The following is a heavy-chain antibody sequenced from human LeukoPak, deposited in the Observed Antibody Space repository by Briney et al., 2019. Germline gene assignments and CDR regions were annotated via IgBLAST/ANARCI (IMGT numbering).Heavy chain of an antibody. CDR2: LSAYNGNT. D-gene: IGHD6-13*01. V-gene: IGHV1-18*01. CDR3: AREFTTSSSWYLMGPDYYYYGMDV. J-gene: IGHJ6*02. CDR1: GYTFTSYG. Sequence: ASVKVSCKASGYTFTSYGISWVRQAPGQGLEWMGWLSAYNGNTNYAQKLQGRVTMTTDTSTSTAYMELRSLRSDDTAVYYCAREFTTSSSWYLMGPDYYYYGMDVWGQGTTVTVSS.